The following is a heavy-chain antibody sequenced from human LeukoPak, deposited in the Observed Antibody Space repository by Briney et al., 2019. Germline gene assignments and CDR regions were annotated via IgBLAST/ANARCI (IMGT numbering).Heavy chain of an antibody. V-gene: IGHV5-51*01. J-gene: IGHJ5*02. CDR1: GYSFTSYW. Sequence: GESLKISCKGSGYSFTSYWIGWVRQMPGKGLEWMGIIYPGDSDTRYSPSLQGQVTISADKSISTAYLQWSSLKASGTAMYYCARHMIHCSGGSCLPAWFDPWGQGTLVTVSS. CDR3: ARHMIHCSGGSCLPAWFDP. CDR2: IYPGDSDT. D-gene: IGHD2-15*01.